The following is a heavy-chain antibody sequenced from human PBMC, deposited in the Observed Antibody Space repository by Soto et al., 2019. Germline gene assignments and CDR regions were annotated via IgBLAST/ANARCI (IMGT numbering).Heavy chain of an antibody. D-gene: IGHD3-22*01. J-gene: IGHJ4*02. CDR3: VKWHTSNFDSLPFTGFDF. CDR1: GFTFSDSV. Sequence: LRLSCVGSGFTFSDSVMAWVRQAPGKGLEWLSVMSGDGRTRYALSVTGRFTISRDNSKNTLYLQMRSLRAEDAAAYYCVKWHTSNFDSLPFTGFDFWGQGTQVTVYS. V-gene: IGHV3-23*01. CDR2: MSGDGRT.